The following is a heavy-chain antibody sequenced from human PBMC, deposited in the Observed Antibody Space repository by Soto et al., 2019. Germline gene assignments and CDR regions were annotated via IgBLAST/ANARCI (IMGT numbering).Heavy chain of an antibody. J-gene: IGHJ4*02. Sequence: GGSLRLSCAASGFTFDDYAMHWVRQAPRKGLEWVSGISWNSGSIGYADSVKGRFTISRDNAKNSLYLQMNSLRAEDTALYYCAKGTPNYFDYWGQGTLVTVSS. V-gene: IGHV3-9*01. CDR1: GFTFDDYA. CDR2: ISWNSGSI. CDR3: AKGTPNYFDY.